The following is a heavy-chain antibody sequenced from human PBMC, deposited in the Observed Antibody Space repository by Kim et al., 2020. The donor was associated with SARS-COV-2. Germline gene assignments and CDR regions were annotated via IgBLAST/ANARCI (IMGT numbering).Heavy chain of an antibody. J-gene: IGHJ4*02. D-gene: IGHD1-26*01. CDR3: ARNGWIIGGSYGY. CDR1: GFTFSSYS. CDR2: ISSSSSYI. V-gene: IGHV3-21*01. Sequence: GGSLRLSCAASGFTFSSYSMNWVRQAPGKGLEWVSSISSSSSYIYYADSVKGRFTISRDNAKNSLYLQMNSLRAEDTAVYYCARNGWIIGGSYGYWGQGTLVTVSS.